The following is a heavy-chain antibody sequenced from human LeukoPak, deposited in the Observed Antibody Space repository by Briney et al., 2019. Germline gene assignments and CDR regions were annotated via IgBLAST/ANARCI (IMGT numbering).Heavy chain of an antibody. CDR1: GFTFSNAW. V-gene: IGHV3-15*01. CDR2: IKSKPAGGTT. J-gene: IGHJ6*02. Sequence: GGSLRLSCAASGFTFSNAWMTWVRQAPGKGLEWVGRIKSKPAGGTTDYAAPVKGRFSISRDDSKNTLYLQMNSLKSEDTAVYYCTTRDYYDSSGYPPPYYYYYYGMDVWGQGTTVTVSS. D-gene: IGHD3-22*01. CDR3: TTRDYYDSSGYPPPYYYYYYGMDV.